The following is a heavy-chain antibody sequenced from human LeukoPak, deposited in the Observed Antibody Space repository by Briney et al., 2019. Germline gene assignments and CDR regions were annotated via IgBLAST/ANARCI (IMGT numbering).Heavy chain of an antibody. CDR3: AISYEIVAGYVY. D-gene: IGHD3-9*01. CDR2: INPNSGGT. Sequence: ASVKVSCKASGYTFTSYYMHWVRQAPGQGLEWMGWINPNSGGTNYAQKFQGRVTMTRDTSISTAYMELSSLRSEDTAVYARAISYEIVAGYVYWGQGTLVTVSS. J-gene: IGHJ4*02. CDR1: GYTFTSYY. V-gene: IGHV1-2*02.